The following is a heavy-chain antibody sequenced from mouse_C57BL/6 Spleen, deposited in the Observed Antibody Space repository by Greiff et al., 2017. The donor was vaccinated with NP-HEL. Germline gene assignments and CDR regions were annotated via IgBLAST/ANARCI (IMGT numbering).Heavy chain of an antibody. CDR3: ARVYDYDIYARDY. Sequence: VQLQQSGAELVKPGASVKLSCTASGFNINDYCMHWVKQRTEQGLEWIGRIDPEDGATTYAPNFPGKAPITAYPSSYAAYLQLSSLTSEDTAVYYCARVYDYDIYARDYWGQGTSVTVSS. CDR2: IDPEDGAT. V-gene: IGHV14-2*01. J-gene: IGHJ4*01. D-gene: IGHD2-4*01. CDR1: GFNINDYC.